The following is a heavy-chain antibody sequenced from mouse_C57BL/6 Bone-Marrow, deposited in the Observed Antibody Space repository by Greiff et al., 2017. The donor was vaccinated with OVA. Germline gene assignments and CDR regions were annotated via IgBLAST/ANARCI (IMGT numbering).Heavy chain of an antibody. CDR1: GYTFTGYW. D-gene: IGHD2-4*01. Sequence: VQLVESGAELMKPGASVTLSCKASGYTFTGYWIDWVKQRPGHGLEWIGEIFPGSGCTNYNEKFKGKSTFAADTTSNTTYLQHSGLTTVDSCIYCCASSDYCYWGQGTTLTVSS. CDR2: IFPGSGCT. CDR3: ASSDYCY. J-gene: IGHJ2*01. V-gene: IGHV1-9*01.